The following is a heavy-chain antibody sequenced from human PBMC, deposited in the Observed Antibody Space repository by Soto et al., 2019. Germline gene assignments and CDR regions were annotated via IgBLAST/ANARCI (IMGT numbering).Heavy chain of an antibody. CDR1: GDSVSSNDAA. CDR2: TYYRSKWYH. V-gene: IGHV6-1*01. D-gene: IGHD2-8*01. J-gene: IGHJ5*02. CDR3: ARDFNGLAP. Sequence: SQTLSLTCAISGDSVSSNDAALNWLRQSPSRGLEWLGRTYYRSKWYHDYAISVKNRITINPDTSKNQFSLQLNSMTPEGTAVYYCARDFNGLAPWGQGTLVTVAS.